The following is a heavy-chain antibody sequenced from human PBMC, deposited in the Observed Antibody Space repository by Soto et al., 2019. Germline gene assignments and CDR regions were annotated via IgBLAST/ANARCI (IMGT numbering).Heavy chain of an antibody. Sequence: GASVKVSCKASGYTFTSYAMHWVRQAPGQRLEWMGWINAGNGNTKYSQKFQGRVTITRDTSASTAYMELSSLRSEDTAVYYCARPVMGESCYYYGMDVWGQGTTVTVSS. CDR2: INAGNGNT. V-gene: IGHV1-3*01. CDR3: ARPVMGESCYYYGMDV. J-gene: IGHJ6*02. CDR1: GYTFTSYA. D-gene: IGHD3-16*01.